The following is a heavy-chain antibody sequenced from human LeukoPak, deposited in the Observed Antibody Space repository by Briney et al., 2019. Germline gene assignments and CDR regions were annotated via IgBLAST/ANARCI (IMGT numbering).Heavy chain of an antibody. CDR1: GGSFSGYY. V-gene: IGHV4-34*01. Sequence: SETLSLTCAVYGGSFSGYYWSWIRQPPGKGLEWIGSIYDSGSTYYNPSLKSRVTISVDTSKNQFSLKLSSVTAADTAVYYCARYSSGWYAPDYWGQGTLVTVSS. CDR3: ARYSSGWYAPDY. D-gene: IGHD6-19*01. CDR2: IYDSGST. J-gene: IGHJ4*02.